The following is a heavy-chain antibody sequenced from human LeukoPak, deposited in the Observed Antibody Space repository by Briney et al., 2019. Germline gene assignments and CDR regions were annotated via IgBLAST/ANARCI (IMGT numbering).Heavy chain of an antibody. D-gene: IGHD1-26*01. CDR2: TSSSDAGT. J-gene: IGHJ6*03. Sequence: AGGSLRLSCAASGFTLSTYAMSWVRQTPGKGLEWVAATSSSDAGTYHADSVKGRFTISRDNSENTLYLQMNSLRGEDTAVYYCARDGYSGSYYRLYYFFMDVWGKGTTVTVSS. CDR3: ARDGYSGSYYRLYYFFMDV. CDR1: GFTLSTYA. V-gene: IGHV3-23*01.